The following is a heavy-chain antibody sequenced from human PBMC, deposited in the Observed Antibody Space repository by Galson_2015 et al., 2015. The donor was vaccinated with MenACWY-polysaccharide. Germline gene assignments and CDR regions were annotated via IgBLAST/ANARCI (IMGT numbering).Heavy chain of an antibody. CDR2: TYYRTKWYD. Sequence: CAISGDSVSSNSVSWNWIRQTPSRGLEWLGRTYYRTKWYDDYAVSVRSRMTINPDTSKNQFSLHLNSATPEDTAVYYSVRGGFGQTVGRFDYWGQGALVTVSS. CDR1: GDSVSSNSVS. D-gene: IGHD3-10*01. CDR3: VRGGFGQTVGRFDY. J-gene: IGHJ4*02. V-gene: IGHV6-1*01.